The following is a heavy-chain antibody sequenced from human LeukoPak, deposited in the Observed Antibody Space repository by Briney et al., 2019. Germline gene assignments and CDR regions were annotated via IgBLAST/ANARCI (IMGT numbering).Heavy chain of an antibody. D-gene: IGHD3-10*01. V-gene: IGHV4-30-4*01. Sequence: SETLSLTCTVSGGSISSGDYYWSWIRQPPGKGLEWIGYIYYSGITYYNPSLKSRVSISVDTSKNQFSLKLSSVTAADTAVYYCARDSAGIIDYWGQGTLVTVSS. J-gene: IGHJ4*02. CDR2: IYYSGIT. CDR3: ARDSAGIIDY. CDR1: GGSISSGDYY.